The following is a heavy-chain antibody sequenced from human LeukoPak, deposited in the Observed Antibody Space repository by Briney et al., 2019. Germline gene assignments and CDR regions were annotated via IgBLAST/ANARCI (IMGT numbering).Heavy chain of an antibody. CDR3: ATLPFLPPGADY. CDR1: GFTFSSYA. J-gene: IGHJ4*02. D-gene: IGHD1-26*01. Sequence: GGSLRLSCAASGFTFSSYAMSWVRQAPGKGLEWVSAISGSGGSTYYADSVKGRFTISRDNSKNTLYLQMNSLRAEDTAVYYCATLPFLPPGADYWGQGTLVTVSS. CDR2: ISGSGGST. V-gene: IGHV3-23*01.